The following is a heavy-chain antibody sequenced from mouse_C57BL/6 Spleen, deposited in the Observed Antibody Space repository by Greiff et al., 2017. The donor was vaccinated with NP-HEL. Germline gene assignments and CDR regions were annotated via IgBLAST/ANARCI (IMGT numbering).Heavy chain of an antibody. CDR3: ARDTRDFDY. Sequence: VNVVESGAELARPGASVKLSCKASGYTFTSYGISWVKQRTGQGLEWIGEIYPRSGNTYYNEKFKGKATLTADKSSSTAYMELRSRTSEDSAVYFCARDTRDFDYWGQGTTLTVSS. V-gene: IGHV1-81*01. CDR2: IYPRSGNT. J-gene: IGHJ2*01. CDR1: GYTFTSYG.